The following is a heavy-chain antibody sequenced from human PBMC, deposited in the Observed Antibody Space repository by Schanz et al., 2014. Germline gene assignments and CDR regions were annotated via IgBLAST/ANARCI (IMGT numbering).Heavy chain of an antibody. D-gene: IGHD2-8*02. CDR1: GGSVSSGGDY. J-gene: IGHJ6*02. Sequence: QVQLQESGPGLVKPSQTLSLTCTVSGGSVSSGGDYWSWIRQHPGKGLEWIGFISYSGSTYYNPSLKSRVTISVDKSKNQFSLKVRSVTAADTAVYYCARDSLRGATGGYGMDVWGQGTMVTVSS. CDR2: ISYSGST. V-gene: IGHV4-31*03. CDR3: ARDSLRGATGGYGMDV.